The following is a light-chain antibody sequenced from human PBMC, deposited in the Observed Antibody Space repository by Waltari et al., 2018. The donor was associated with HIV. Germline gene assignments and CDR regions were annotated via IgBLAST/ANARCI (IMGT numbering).Light chain of an antibody. CDR2: EVS. CDR3: CSYAGSSSI. V-gene: IGLV2-23*02. Sequence: QSALTQPASVSGSPGQSITISCTGTSSDVGSYNVVSWFQHHPGKAPNVMIYEVSKRPSVVSTRFSRSKSGNTASLTISGLQAEDEADYYCCSYAGSSSIFGTGTKVTVL. CDR1: SSDVGSYNV. J-gene: IGLJ1*01.